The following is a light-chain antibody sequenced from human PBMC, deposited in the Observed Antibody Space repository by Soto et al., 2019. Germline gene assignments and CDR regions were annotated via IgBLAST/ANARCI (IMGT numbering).Light chain of an antibody. CDR3: SSYTSSSTLVV. J-gene: IGLJ2*01. V-gene: IGLV2-14*03. CDR1: SSDVGGHNY. CDR2: DVS. Sequence: QSALTQPASVSGSPGQSITISCTGTSSDVGGHNYVSWYQQHPGKAPKLMIYDVSNRPSGVSNRFSGSKSGNTASLTISGLQADDEADYYCSSYTSSSTLVVFGGGTKLTDL.